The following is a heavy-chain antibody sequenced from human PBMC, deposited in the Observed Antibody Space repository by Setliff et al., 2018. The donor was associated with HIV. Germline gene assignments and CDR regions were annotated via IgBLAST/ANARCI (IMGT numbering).Heavy chain of an antibody. J-gene: IGHJ3*01. CDR2: IISILGTP. V-gene: IGHV1-69*08. D-gene: IGHD2-15*01. Sequence: GASVKVSCKASGYTFTRYSMNWVRQAPGQGLEWMGRIISILGTPNYSHKFQGRVTITADKSTTTTYMELSSLRSDDTAIYYCARDFHVLGYCSADSCPYDASDVWGQGTMVTVSS. CDR1: GYTFTRYS. CDR3: ARDFHVLGYCSADSCPYDASDV.